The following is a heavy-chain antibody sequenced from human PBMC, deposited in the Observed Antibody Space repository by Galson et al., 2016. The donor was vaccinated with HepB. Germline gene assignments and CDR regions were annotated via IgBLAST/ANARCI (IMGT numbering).Heavy chain of an antibody. CDR1: GGTLRNYE. CDR3: ARGRPPVNSGYDANPYYFDY. CDR2: INPISGTS. J-gene: IGHJ4*02. Sequence: SVKVSCKASGGTLRNYEISWVRQAPGQGPEWMGGINPISGTSTYAQKFQDRVAITADGSTDTVYMEMSSLRSEDSDLYYCARGRPPVNSGYDANPYYFDYWGQGTLITVSS. D-gene: IGHD5-12*01. V-gene: IGHV1-69*13.